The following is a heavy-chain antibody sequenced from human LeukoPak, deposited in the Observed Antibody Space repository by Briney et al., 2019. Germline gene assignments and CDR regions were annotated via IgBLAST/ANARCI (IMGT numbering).Heavy chain of an antibody. CDR2: ISSSGSTI. Sequence: GGSLRLSCAASGFTFSSYEMNWVRQAPGKGLEWVSYISSSGSTIYYADSVKGRFTISRDNAKNSLYLQMNSLRAEDTAVYYCARDRSSSWFYYYYMDVWGRGTTVTVSS. D-gene: IGHD6-13*01. V-gene: IGHV3-48*03. CDR3: ARDRSSSWFYYYYMDV. J-gene: IGHJ6*03. CDR1: GFTFSSYE.